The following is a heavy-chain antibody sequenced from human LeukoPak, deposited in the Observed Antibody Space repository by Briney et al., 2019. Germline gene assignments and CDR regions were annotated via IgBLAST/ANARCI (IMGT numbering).Heavy chain of an antibody. CDR2: IWYDGSNK. V-gene: IGHV3-33*01. CDR3: ASTSGWYEPIDY. CDR1: GFAFSSYG. D-gene: IGHD6-19*01. J-gene: IGHJ4*02. Sequence: GGSLRLSCAASGFAFSSYGMHWVRQAPGKGLEWVAVIWYDGSNKYYADSVKGRFTISRDNSKNTLYLQMNSLRAEDTAVYYCASTSGWYEPIDYWGQGTLVTVSS.